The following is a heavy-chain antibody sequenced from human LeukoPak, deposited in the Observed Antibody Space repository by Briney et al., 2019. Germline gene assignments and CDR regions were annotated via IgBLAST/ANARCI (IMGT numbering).Heavy chain of an antibody. CDR1: GFTFSSYA. CDR2: ISSNGGST. D-gene: IGHD6-6*01. CDR3: ARVSREYSSSSYYYGMDL. J-gene: IGHJ6*02. Sequence: GGSLRLSCAASGFTFSSYAMHWVRQAPGKGLEYVSAISSNGGSTYYANSVKGRFTISRDNSKNTLYLQMGSLRAEDMAVYYCARVSREYSSSSYYYGMDLWGQGTTVTVSS. V-gene: IGHV3-64*01.